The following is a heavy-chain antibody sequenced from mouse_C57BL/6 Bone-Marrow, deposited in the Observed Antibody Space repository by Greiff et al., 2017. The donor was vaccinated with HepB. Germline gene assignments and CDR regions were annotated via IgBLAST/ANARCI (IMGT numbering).Heavy chain of an antibody. CDR2: IYPRSGNT. Sequence: VKLMESGAELARPGASVKLSCKASGYTFTSYGISWVKQRTGQGLEWIGEIYPRSGNTYYNEKFKGKATLTADKSSSTAYMELRSLTSEDSAVYFCARPLFITTVVAYYFDYWGQGTTLTVSS. V-gene: IGHV1-81*01. CDR1: GYTFTSYG. CDR3: ARPLFITTVVAYYFDY. D-gene: IGHD1-1*01. J-gene: IGHJ2*01.